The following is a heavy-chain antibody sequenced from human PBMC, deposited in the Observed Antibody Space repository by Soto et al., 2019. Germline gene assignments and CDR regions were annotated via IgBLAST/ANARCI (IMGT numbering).Heavy chain of an antibody. CDR2: IIPIFGTA. D-gene: IGHD2-2*01. J-gene: IGHJ3*02. CDR3: ARDPVPATRRAFDI. CDR1: GGTFSSYA. V-gene: IGHV1-69*13. Sequence: SVKVSCKASGGTFSSYAISWVRQAPGQGLEWMGGIIPIFGTANYAQKFQGRVTITADESTSTAYMELSSLRSEDTAVYYCARDPVPATRRAFDIWGQGTMVTVS.